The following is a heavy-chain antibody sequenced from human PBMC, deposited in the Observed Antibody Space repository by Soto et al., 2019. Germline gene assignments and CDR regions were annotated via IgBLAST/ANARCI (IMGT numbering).Heavy chain of an antibody. CDR3: ARDGDDYGSGSYLDY. D-gene: IGHD3-10*01. J-gene: IGHJ4*02. Sequence: PSETLSLTCAVSGGSISSSNWWSCVRQPPGKGLEWIGEIYHSGSTNYNPSLKSRVTISVDKSKNRFSLKLSSVTAADTAVYYCARDGDDYGSGSYLDYWGQGTLVTVSS. V-gene: IGHV4-4*02. CDR2: IYHSGST. CDR1: GGSISSSNW.